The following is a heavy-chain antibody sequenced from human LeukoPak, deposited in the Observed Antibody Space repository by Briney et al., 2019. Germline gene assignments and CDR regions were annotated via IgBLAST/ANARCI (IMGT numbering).Heavy chain of an antibody. CDR2: IYHSGST. J-gene: IGHJ4*02. CDR3: ARDLNYYASGNVFDY. V-gene: IGHV4-38-2*02. D-gene: IGHD3-10*01. CDR1: GYSISSGYY. Sequence: SETLSLTCAVSGYSISSGYYWGWIRQPPGKGLEWIGYIYHSGSTYYNPSLKSRVTISVDTSKNQFSLKLSSVTAADTAVYYCARDLNYYASGNVFDYWGQGTLVTVSS.